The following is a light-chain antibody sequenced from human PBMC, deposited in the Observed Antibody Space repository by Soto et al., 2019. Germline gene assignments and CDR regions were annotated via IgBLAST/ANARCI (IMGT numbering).Light chain of an antibody. CDR3: QQYNNWPSWT. V-gene: IGKV3-15*01. CDR1: QNVNSN. CDR2: VAS. Sequence: EILMTQSPATLSVSPGERATLSCRASQNVNSNLAWYQQKPGHAPRLLIYVASTSTTGIPARFSGSGSGTEFTLTISSLQSEDSAVYYCQQYNNWPSWTFGQGTKVEIK. J-gene: IGKJ1*01.